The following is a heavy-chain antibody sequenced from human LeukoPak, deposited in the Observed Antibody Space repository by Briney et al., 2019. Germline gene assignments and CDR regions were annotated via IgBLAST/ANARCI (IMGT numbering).Heavy chain of an antibody. V-gene: IGHV3-9*03. CDR3: ARGLVGATTRSTFDY. CDR1: GFTFDDYA. Sequence: PGRSLRLSCAASGFTFDDYAMHWVRQAPGKGLEWVSGISWNSGSIGYADSVKGRFTISRDNAKNSLYLQMNSLRAEDMALYYCARGLVGATTRSTFDYWGRGTLVTVSS. J-gene: IGHJ4*02. D-gene: IGHD1-26*01. CDR2: ISWNSGSI.